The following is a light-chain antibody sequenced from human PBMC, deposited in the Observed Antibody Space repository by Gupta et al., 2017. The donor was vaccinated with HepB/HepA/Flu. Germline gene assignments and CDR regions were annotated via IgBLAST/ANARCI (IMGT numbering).Light chain of an antibody. CDR1: SLTSYY. CDR2: GKN. J-gene: IGLJ1*01. Sequence: SSELTQDPAVSVALGQTVRITCRGDSLTSYYASWYQQKPGQTPVVVIYGKNYRPSGIPDRFSGSSSGITSSLTITGAHAEDEADYYCSSLDISGDHLVFGTGTKVTVL. V-gene: IGLV3-19*01. CDR3: SSLDISGDHLV.